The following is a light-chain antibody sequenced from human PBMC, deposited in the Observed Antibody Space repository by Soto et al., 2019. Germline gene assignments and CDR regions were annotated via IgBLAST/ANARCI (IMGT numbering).Light chain of an antibody. Sequence: QSVLTPPASVSGSPGQSITISCTGTSSDVGAYNYVSWYQQYPGKALKLMIYGVTNRPSGVSNRFSGSKTGNTASLTISGLQAEDEADYYCFSHRGGDSHVFGTGTKVTVL. CDR2: GVT. CDR1: SSDVGAYNY. V-gene: IGLV2-14*01. J-gene: IGLJ1*01. CDR3: FSHRGGDSHV.